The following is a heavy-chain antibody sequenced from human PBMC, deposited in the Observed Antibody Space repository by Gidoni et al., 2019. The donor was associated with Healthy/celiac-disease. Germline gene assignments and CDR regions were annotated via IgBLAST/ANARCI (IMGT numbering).Heavy chain of an antibody. Sequence: QVQLQESGPGLVKPSQTLSLTCTVSGGSISSGAYYWSWIRQPPGKGLEWIGYIYYSGSTYYNPSLKSRVTISVDTSKNQFSLKLSSVTAADTAVYYCASQRLQNDYGGKGGFDYWGQGTLVTVSS. V-gene: IGHV4-30-4*01. CDR3: ASQRLQNDYGGKGGFDY. J-gene: IGHJ4*02. CDR2: IYYSGST. CDR1: GGSISSGAYY. D-gene: IGHD4-17*01.